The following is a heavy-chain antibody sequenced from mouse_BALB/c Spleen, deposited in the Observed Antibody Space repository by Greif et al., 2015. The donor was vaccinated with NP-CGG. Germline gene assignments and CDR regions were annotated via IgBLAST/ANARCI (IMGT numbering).Heavy chain of an antibody. D-gene: IGHD2-10*01. J-gene: IGHJ3*01. CDR3: AAYYGNYSWFAY. CDR2: INPSTGYT. V-gene: IGHV1-7*01. Sequence: QVQLQQSGAELAKPGASVKMSCKASGYTFTSYWMHWVKQRPGQGLEWIGYINPSTGYTEYNQKFKDKATLTADKSSSTAYMQLSSLTSEDSAVYYCAAYYGNYSWFAYWGQGTLVTVSA. CDR1: GYTFTSYW.